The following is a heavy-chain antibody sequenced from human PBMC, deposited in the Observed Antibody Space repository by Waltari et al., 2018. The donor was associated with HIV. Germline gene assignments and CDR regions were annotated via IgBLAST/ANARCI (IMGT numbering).Heavy chain of an antibody. J-gene: IGHJ6*02. V-gene: IGHV3-30*01. Sequence: YAMHWVRQAPGKGLEWVAVISNDGSHKYYADSVKGRFTISRDSSKSTLSLQMNSLRAEDTAVYYCARDGGFGRGVNYFYNMDVWGQGTTVTVTS. CDR1: YA. D-gene: IGHD3-10*01. CDR3: ARDGGFGRGVNYFYNMDV. CDR2: ISNDGSHK.